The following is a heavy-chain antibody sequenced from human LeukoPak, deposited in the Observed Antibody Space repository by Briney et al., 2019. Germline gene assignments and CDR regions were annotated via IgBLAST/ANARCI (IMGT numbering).Heavy chain of an antibody. Sequence: PSGTLSLTCAVSGGSISSSNWWSWVRQPPGKGLEWIGEIYHSGSTNYNPSLKSRVTISVDKSKNQFSLKLSSVTAADTAVYYCARDEVGCGSTSCYNWFDPWGQGTLVTVSS. J-gene: IGHJ5*02. CDR2: IYHSGST. CDR1: GGSISSSNW. CDR3: ARDEVGCGSTSCYNWFDP. V-gene: IGHV4-4*02. D-gene: IGHD2-2*01.